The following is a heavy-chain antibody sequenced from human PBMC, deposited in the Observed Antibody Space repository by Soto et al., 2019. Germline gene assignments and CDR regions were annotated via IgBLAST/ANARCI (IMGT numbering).Heavy chain of an antibody. V-gene: IGHV4-34*01. CDR2: INHSGST. D-gene: IGHD3-10*01. J-gene: IGHJ6*03. CDR3: ARGRRYYYGSGSYYPKNYYYYMDV. Sequence: PSETLSLTCAVYGGSFSGYYWSWIRQPPGKGLEWIGEINHSGSTNYNPSLKSRVTISVDTSKNQFSLKLSSVTAADTAVYYCARGRRYYYGSGSYYPKNYYYYMDVWGKGTTVTVSS. CDR1: GGSFSGYY.